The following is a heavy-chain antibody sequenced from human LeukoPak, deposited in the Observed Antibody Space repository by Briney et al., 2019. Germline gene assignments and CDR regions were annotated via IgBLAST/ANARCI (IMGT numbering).Heavy chain of an antibody. CDR3: ARRPWNWGAFDI. CDR2: IYTSGST. CDR1: GCSISSYY. J-gene: IGHJ3*02. V-gene: IGHV4-4*09. D-gene: IGHD7-27*01. Sequence: SETLSLTCTVSGCSISSYYWSWLRQPPGKGLEWIGYIYTSGSTNYNPSLQSRVTISVNTTKNQFSQKLSSVTAADTAVYYCARRPWNWGAFDIWGQGTMVTVSS.